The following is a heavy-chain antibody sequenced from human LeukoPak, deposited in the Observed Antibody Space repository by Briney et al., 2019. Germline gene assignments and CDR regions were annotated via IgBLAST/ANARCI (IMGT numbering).Heavy chain of an antibody. CDR2: IYSGGST. V-gene: IGHV3-66*01. Sequence: PGGSLRLSCAASGFTVSSNYMSWVRQAPGKGLEWVSVIYSGGSTYYADSVKGRFTISRDNSKNTLYLQMNSLRAEDTAVYYCARGQTDYFYYYYGMDVWGQGTTVTVSS. CDR3: ARGQTDYFYYYYGMDV. D-gene: IGHD3-16*01. CDR1: GFTVSSNY. J-gene: IGHJ6*02.